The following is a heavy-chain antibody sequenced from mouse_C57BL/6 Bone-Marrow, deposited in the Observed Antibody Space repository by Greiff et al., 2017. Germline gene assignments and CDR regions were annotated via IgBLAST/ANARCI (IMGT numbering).Heavy chain of an antibody. Sequence: EVKLVESVAELVRPGASVKLSCTASGFNFKNTYMHWVKQRPEQGLEWIGRIDPANGNTKYAPKFQGKATLTAATSSNTAYLQLRSLTSEDTAIYYCALLLDYWGQGTTLTVSS. CDR1: GFNFKNTY. CDR2: IDPANGNT. D-gene: IGHD1-1*01. J-gene: IGHJ2*01. CDR3: ALLLDY. V-gene: IGHV14-3*01.